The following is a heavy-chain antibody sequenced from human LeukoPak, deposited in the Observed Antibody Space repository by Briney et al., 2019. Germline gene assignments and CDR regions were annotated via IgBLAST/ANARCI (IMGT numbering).Heavy chain of an antibody. CDR3: TTDWGSGTRPVIAFDL. CDR2: IYSGGST. V-gene: IGHV3-53*01. J-gene: IGHJ3*01. CDR1: GFTVSSNY. D-gene: IGHD3-16*01. Sequence: GGSLRLSCAASGFTVSSNYMSWVRQAPGKGLEWVSVIYSGGSTYYADSVKGRFTISRDNSKNTLYLQMNSLRAEDTAVYYCTTDWGSGTRPVIAFDLWGRGTMVTISS.